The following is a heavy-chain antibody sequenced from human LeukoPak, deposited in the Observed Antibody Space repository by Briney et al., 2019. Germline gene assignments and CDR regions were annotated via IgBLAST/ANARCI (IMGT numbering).Heavy chain of an antibody. D-gene: IGHD1-1*01. Sequence: ASVKVSCKASGGTFSSYTISWVRQAPGQGLEWMGRIIPILGIANYAQKFQGRVTITADKSTSTAYMELSSLRSEDTAVYYCARLHLDFESRAGTASDIWGQGTMVTVSS. CDR2: IIPILGIA. CDR3: ARLHLDFESRAGTASDI. J-gene: IGHJ3*02. CDR1: GGTFSSYT. V-gene: IGHV1-69*02.